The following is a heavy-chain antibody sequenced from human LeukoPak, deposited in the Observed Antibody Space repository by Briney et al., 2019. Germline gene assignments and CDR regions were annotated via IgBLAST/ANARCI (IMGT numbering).Heavy chain of an antibody. CDR3: ARGDFWSGYYDY. D-gene: IGHD3-3*01. CDR1: GGFNTHYY. J-gene: IGHJ4*02. Sequence: PSETLSLTCSVSGGFNTHYYWSWIRQPPGKGLEWIGYIYYSGSTNYNPSLKSRVTISVDTSKNQFSLKLSSVTAADTAVYYCARGDFWSGYYDYWGQGTLVTVSS. CDR2: IYYSGST. V-gene: IGHV4-59*01.